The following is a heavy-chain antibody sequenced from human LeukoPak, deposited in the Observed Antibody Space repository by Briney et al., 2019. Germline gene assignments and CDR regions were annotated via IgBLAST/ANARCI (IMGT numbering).Heavy chain of an antibody. Sequence: GGSLRLACAASGFRFSDFWIHWVRQAPGKGLVWVSRINTAGSGTDYADSVKGRFAISRDNAKNTVYLHMSSLEVEDTAAYYCLRGGGASSYGQFEYWGQGTLVTASS. CDR2: INTAGSGT. CDR3: LRGGGASSYGQFEY. J-gene: IGHJ4*03. CDR1: GFRFSDFW. V-gene: IGHV3-74*01. D-gene: IGHD1-26*01.